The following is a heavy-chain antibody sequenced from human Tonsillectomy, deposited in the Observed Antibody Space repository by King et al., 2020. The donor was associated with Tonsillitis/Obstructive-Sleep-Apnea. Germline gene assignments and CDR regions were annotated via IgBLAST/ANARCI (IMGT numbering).Heavy chain of an antibody. CDR3: ARGVATPRGWFDP. V-gene: IGHV4-59*01. CDR2: FYYSGST. Sequence: LQLQESSPGLVKPSETLSLTCTVSGGSISSYYWSWIRQPPGKGLEWIGYFYYSGSTNYNPSLESRVTISVDTSKNQFSLKLSSVTAADTAVYYCARGVATPRGWFDPWGQGTLVTVSS. CDR1: GGSISSYY. D-gene: IGHD6-6*01. J-gene: IGHJ5*02.